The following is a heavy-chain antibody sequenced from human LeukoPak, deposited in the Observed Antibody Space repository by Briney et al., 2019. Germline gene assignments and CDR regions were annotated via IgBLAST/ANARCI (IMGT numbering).Heavy chain of an antibody. CDR3: ARAVDYYDSSGYYPLFDY. CDR2: INTNTGNP. Sequence: ASVKVSCKASGYTFTSYAMNWVRQAPGQGLEWMGWINTNTGNPTYAQGFTGRFVFSLDTSVNTAYLQISSLKAEDTAVYYCARAVDYYDSSGYYPLFDYWGQGTLVTVSS. J-gene: IGHJ4*02. V-gene: IGHV7-4-1*02. D-gene: IGHD3-22*01. CDR1: GYTFTSYA.